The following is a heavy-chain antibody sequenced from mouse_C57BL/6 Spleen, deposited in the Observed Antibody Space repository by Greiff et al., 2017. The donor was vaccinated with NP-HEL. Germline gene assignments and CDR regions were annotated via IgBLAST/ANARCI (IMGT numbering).Heavy chain of an antibody. V-gene: IGHV1-52*01. J-gene: IGHJ1*03. CDR1: GYTFTSYW. D-gene: IGHD1-1*01. CDR2: IDPSDSET. Sequence: QVQLKQPGAELVRPGSSVKLSCKASGYTFTSYWMHWVKQRPIQGLEWIGNIDPSDSETHYNQKFKDKATLTVDKSSSTAYMQLSSLTSEDSAVYYCARPYSTDYFDVWGTGTTVTVSS. CDR3: ARPYSTDYFDV.